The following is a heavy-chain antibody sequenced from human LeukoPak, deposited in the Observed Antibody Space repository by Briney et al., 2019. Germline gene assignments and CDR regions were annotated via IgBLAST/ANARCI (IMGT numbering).Heavy chain of an antibody. J-gene: IGHJ4*02. CDR1: GFTFSSYA. Sequence: GGSLRLSCAASGFTFSSYAMSWVRQAPGKGLEWVSAISGSGGSTYYADSVKGRFTISRDNSKNTLYLQMNSLRAEDTAVYYCAKDWSPAQYMVRGVIGPLYWGQGTLVTVSS. V-gene: IGHV3-23*01. CDR3: AKDWSPAQYMVRGVIGPLY. D-gene: IGHD3-10*01. CDR2: ISGSGGST.